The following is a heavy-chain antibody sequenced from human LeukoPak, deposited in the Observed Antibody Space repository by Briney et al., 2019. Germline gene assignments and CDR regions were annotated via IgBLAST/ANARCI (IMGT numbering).Heavy chain of an antibody. D-gene: IGHD3-22*01. CDR1: GGSFSGYY. J-gene: IGHJ4*02. Sequence: SETLSLTCAVYGGSFSGYYWSWIRQPPGKGLEWIGEINHSGSTNYNPSLKSRVTISVDTSKNQFSLKLRSVTAADTAVYYCARALNDSGYFDYWGQGTLVTVSS. V-gene: IGHV4-34*01. CDR2: INHSGST. CDR3: ARALNDSGYFDY.